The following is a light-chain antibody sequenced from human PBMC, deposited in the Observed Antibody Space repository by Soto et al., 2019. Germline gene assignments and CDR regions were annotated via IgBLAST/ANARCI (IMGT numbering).Light chain of an antibody. Sequence: EIVMTQSPCTLSLSPWEGATLSCGASQSVSSSLAWYQQKPGQAPRLLLYGASTRATGIPARFSGSGSETEFTLSISSLQSEDFAVYYCQQYNNWPGTFGQGTKVDIK. V-gene: IGKV3-15*01. J-gene: IGKJ1*01. CDR2: GAS. CDR3: QQYNNWPGT. CDR1: QSVSSS.